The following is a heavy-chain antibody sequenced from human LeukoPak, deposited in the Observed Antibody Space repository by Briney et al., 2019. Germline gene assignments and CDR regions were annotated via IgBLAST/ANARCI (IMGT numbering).Heavy chain of an antibody. J-gene: IGHJ6*03. Sequence: GRSLRLSCAASGFTFSSYAMHWVRQAPGKGLEWVAVISYDGTKKYSADSGKGRFTISRDNSKNMLYLQMNSLRAEDTAVYYCARVVGATFYYYYYMDVWGKGTTVTVSS. CDR1: GFTFSSYA. CDR2: ISYDGTKK. D-gene: IGHD1-26*01. CDR3: ARVVGATFYYYYYMDV. V-gene: IGHV3-30-3*01.